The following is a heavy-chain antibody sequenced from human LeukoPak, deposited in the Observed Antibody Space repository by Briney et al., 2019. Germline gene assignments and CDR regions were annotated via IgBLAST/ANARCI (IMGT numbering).Heavy chain of an antibody. V-gene: IGHV3-15*01. CDR3: TTVNSDNFPDY. J-gene: IGHJ4*02. CDR2: VKSKTYGGAA. CDR1: GFTFSDVW. D-gene: IGHD4-23*01. Sequence: PRGSLRLSCAASGFTFSDVWMSWVRQTPGKGLEWVGRVKSKTYGGAADYAAPVKGRFTISRDDSKNTLYLQMNSLKTEDTAMYYCTTVNSDNFPDYWGQGTLVTVSS.